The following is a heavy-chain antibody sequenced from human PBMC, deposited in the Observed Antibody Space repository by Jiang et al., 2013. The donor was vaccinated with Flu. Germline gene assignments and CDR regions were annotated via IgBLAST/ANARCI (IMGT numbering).Heavy chain of an antibody. CDR1: GFTFDDYA. CDR3: VKDPGAYNYGADY. Sequence: LESGGGLVQPGRSLRLACAASGFTFDDYALHWVRQSPGKGLEWVSSISWNGGNVAYADSVKGRFTISRDNAKNSLYLDMNSLRSEDTAFYYCVKDPGAYNYGADYWGQGTLVTVSS. CDR2: ISWNGGNV. V-gene: IGHV3-9*01. J-gene: IGHJ4*02. D-gene: IGHD5-24*01.